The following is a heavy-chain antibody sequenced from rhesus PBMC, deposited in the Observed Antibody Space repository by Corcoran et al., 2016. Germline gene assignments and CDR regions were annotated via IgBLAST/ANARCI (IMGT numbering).Heavy chain of an antibody. J-gene: IGHJ4*01. CDR1: GLTFSYYD. CDR3: AIRGSTSLFDY. CDR2: ISNSGGST. Sequence: EVQLVESGGGVVQPGGSLRLSCAASGLTFSYYDINWVRQAPGKGVEWVSYISNSGGSTYYADSVKCRFTIARDNSKNTLSLQMNSLRAEDTAVYYCAIRGSTSLFDYWGQGVLVTVSS. D-gene: IGHD1-44*01. V-gene: IGHV3S5*01.